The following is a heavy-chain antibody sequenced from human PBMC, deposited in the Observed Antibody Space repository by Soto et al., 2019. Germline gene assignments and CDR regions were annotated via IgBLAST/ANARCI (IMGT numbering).Heavy chain of an antibody. CDR3: AKGLHSGPATYFDY. D-gene: IGHD6-25*01. Sequence: SETLSLTCTVSGGSISSSSYFWGWIRQPPGKGLEWIGSIYYSGSTYYNPSLKSRFTISRDNAKNSLYLQMNSLRVEDTALYYCAKGLHSGPATYFDYWGQGTLVTVSS. J-gene: IGHJ4*02. CDR1: GGSISSSSYF. CDR2: IYYSGST. V-gene: IGHV4-39*02.